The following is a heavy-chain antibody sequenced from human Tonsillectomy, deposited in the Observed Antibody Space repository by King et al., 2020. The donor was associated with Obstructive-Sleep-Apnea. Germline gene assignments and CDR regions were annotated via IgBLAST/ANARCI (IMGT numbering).Heavy chain of an antibody. CDR2: TYYRSKWYN. D-gene: IGHD3-3*01. Sequence: VQLQQSGPGLMKPSQTRSLTCAISGDSVSSNSADWNWIRQSPSRGLERLGRTYYRSKWYNDYAVSVKSRITINPDTSKNQSSLQLNSVSPEDTAVYYCARVPITYYDFWSGYLNLYYFDYWGQGTLVTVSS. J-gene: IGHJ4*02. CDR3: ARVPITYYDFWSGYLNLYYFDY. V-gene: IGHV6-1*01. CDR1: GDSVSSNSAD.